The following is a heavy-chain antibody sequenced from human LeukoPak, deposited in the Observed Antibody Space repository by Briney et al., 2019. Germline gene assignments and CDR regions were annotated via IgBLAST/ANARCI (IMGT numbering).Heavy chain of an antibody. CDR2: IYSGGST. V-gene: IGHV3-53*01. J-gene: IGHJ3*02. CDR1: GFTVSSNY. Sequence: GGSLRLSCAASGFTVSSNYMSWVRQAPGKGLEWVSVIYSGGSTYYADSVKGRFTISRDNSKNTLYLQMNSLRAEDTAVYYCARSTYLKAFDIWGKGTMVTVSS. CDR3: ARSTYLKAFDI.